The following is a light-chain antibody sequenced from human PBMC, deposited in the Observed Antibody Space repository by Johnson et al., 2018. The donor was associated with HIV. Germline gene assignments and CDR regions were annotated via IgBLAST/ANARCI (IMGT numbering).Light chain of an antibody. CDR2: DNN. CDR3: GTWDSSLSVYV. V-gene: IGLV1-51*01. Sequence: QSVLTQPPSVSAAPGQKVTISCSGSNSNIGNNYVSWYQQLPGTAPKLLIYDNNKRPSGIPDRFSGSKSGTSATLGITGPQTGDEADYYCGTWDSSLSVYVFGTGTKVTVL. CDR1: NSNIGNNY. J-gene: IGLJ1*01.